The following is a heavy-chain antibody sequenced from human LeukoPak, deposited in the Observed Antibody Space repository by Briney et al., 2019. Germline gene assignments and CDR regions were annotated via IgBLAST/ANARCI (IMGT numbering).Heavy chain of an antibody. Sequence: GGSLRLSCAASGFTFSSYWMSWVRQAPGKGLEWVANIKQDGSEKYYVDSVKGRFTISRDNAKNSLYLQMNSLRAEDTAVYYCARDVLYDYVWGSYRQTPPYFDYWGQGTLVTVSS. CDR1: GFTFSSYW. D-gene: IGHD3-16*02. V-gene: IGHV3-7*01. J-gene: IGHJ4*02. CDR2: IKQDGSEK. CDR3: ARDVLYDYVWGSYRQTPPYFDY.